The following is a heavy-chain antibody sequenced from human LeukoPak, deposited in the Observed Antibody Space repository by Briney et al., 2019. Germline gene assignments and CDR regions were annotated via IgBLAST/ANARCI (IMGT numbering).Heavy chain of an antibody. J-gene: IGHJ4*02. CDR2: ISSSSSYI. D-gene: IGHD2-15*01. CDR1: GFTFSSYS. Sequence: GGSLRLSCAASGFTFSSYSMNWVRQAPGKGLEWASSISSSSSYIYYADSVKGRFTISRDNAKNSLYLQMNSLRAEDTAVYYCARTLGGTPYGYWGQGTLVTVSS. CDR3: ARTLGGTPYGY. V-gene: IGHV3-21*01.